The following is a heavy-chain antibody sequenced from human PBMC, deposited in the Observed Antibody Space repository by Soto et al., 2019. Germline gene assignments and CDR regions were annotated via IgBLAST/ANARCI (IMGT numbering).Heavy chain of an antibody. D-gene: IGHD1-26*01. CDR3: ARALYSGSYYLFDY. V-gene: IGHV1-58*01. J-gene: IGHJ4*02. CDR2: IDVGSANA. CDR1: GFTFSSSA. Sequence: SLKVSCKTSGFTFSSSAVHWVRQARGHRLQWIGWIDVGSANANYAQKFQGRVTMTRDTSTSTVYMELSSLRSEDTAVYYCARALYSGSYYLFDYWGQGTLVNVSS.